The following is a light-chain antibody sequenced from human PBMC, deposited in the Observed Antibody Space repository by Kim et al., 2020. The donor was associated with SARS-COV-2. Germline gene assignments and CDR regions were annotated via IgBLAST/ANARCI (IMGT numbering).Light chain of an antibody. CDR2: YDH. CDR3: AAWDDTLHGPV. J-gene: IGLJ3*02. V-gene: IGLV1-36*01. Sequence: QRVTIAWSGSSSNIGTNAVKWYQQLPGKAHTLLSYYDHLPPSGVSDRFSGSKSGTSASLAISALHSEDEADYYCAAWDDTLHGPVFGGGTQLTVL. CDR1: SSNIGTNA.